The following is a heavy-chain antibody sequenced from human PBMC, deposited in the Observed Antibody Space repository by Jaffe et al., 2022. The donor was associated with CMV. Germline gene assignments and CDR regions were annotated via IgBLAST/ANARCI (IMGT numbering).Heavy chain of an antibody. J-gene: IGHJ5*02. V-gene: IGHV4-39*01. CDR1: GGSISSSSYY. Sequence: QLQLQESGPGLVKPSETLSLTCTVSGGSISSSSYYWGWIRQPPGKGLEWIGSIYYSGSTYYNPSLKSRVTISVDTSKNQFSLKLSSVTAADTAVYYCARQSYGSGSYKPRQPYNWFDPWGQGTLVTVSS. CDR2: IYYSGST. CDR3: ARQSYGSGSYKPRQPYNWFDP. D-gene: IGHD3-10*01.